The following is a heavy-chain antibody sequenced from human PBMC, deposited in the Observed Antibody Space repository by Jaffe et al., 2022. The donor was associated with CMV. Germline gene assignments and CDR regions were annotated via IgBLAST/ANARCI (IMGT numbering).Heavy chain of an antibody. CDR3: ARYRLGYCSSTSCLNYMDV. CDR1: GFTFSDYY. D-gene: IGHD2-2*01. V-gene: IGHV3-11*06. J-gene: IGHJ6*03. CDR2: ISSSSSYT. Sequence: QVQLVESGGGLVKPGGSLRLSCAASGFTFSDYYMSWIRQAPGKGLEWVSYISSSSSYTNYADSVKGRFTISRDNAKNSLYLQMNSLRAEDTAVYYCARYRLGYCSSTSCLNYMDVWGKGTTVTVSS.